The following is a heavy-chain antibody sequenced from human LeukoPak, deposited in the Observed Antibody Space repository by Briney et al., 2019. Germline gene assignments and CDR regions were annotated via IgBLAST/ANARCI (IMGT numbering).Heavy chain of an antibody. J-gene: IGHJ4*02. Sequence: GGSLRLSCAASGFTFDDYAMHWVRQAPGQGLEWVSSISWNSGSIAYADSVKGRFTISRDNAKNSLYLQMNSLRAEDPAFYYSAKATYSTSPGYYFDYWGQGNLVTVSS. V-gene: IGHV3-9*01. D-gene: IGHD2-2*01. CDR3: AKATYSTSPGYYFDY. CDR2: ISWNSGSI. CDR1: GFTFDDYA.